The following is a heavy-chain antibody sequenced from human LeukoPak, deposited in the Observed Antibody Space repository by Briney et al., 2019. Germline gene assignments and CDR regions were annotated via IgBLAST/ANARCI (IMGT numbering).Heavy chain of an antibody. CDR2: FDPEDGET. CDR3: ATAAQITRVLYYYYGRDV. V-gene: IGHV1-24*01. D-gene: IGHD3-10*01. Sequence: ASVKVSCKVSGYTLTELSMHWVRQAPGKGLEWMGGFDPEDGETIYAQKFQGRVTMTEDTSTDTAYMELSSLRSEDTAVYYCATAAQITRVLYYYYGRDVWAQGTTVTVSS. J-gene: IGHJ6*02. CDR1: GYTLTELS.